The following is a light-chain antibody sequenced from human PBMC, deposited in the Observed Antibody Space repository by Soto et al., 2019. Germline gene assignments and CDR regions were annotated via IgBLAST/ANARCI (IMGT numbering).Light chain of an antibody. J-gene: IGKJ3*01. CDR3: QHYDNTPPSVT. V-gene: IGKV3-20*01. CDR1: QSVTSDF. Sequence: EIVLTQSPDILSLSPGDRATLSWRASQSVTSDFLVGYQQKPGQAPRLLLYGASSRATGIPDRFIGSWSGTDFILTISRLEPADFSVYYWQHYDNTPPSVTFGPGTNVYIK. CDR2: GAS.